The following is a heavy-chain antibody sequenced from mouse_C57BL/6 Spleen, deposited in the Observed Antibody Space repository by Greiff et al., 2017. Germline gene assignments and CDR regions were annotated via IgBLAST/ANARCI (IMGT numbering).Heavy chain of an antibody. CDR3: ARQGYGSSYGYFDV. V-gene: IGHV5-15*01. Sequence: EVHLVESGGGLVQPGGSLKLSCAASGFTFSDYGMAWVRQAPRKGPEWVAFISNLAYSIYYADTVTGRFTISRENAKNTLYLEMSSLRSEDTAMYYCARQGYGSSYGYFDVWGTGTTVTVSS. D-gene: IGHD1-1*01. J-gene: IGHJ1*03. CDR1: GFTFSDYG. CDR2: ISNLAYSI.